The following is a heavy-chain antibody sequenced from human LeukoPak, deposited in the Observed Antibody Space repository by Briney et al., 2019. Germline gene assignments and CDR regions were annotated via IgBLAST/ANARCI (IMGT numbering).Heavy chain of an antibody. CDR3: ARFRSYDFWSGNQYYYYGMDV. D-gene: IGHD3-3*01. V-gene: IGHV4-61*01. J-gene: IGHJ6*02. CDR2: IYYSGST. CDR1: GRSVSSGSYY. Sequence: SETLSLTCTVSGRSVSSGSYYWSWIRQPPGKGLEWIGYIYYSGSTNYNPSLKSRVTISVDTSKNQFSLKLSSVTAADTAVYYCARFRSYDFWSGNQYYYYGMDVWGQGTTVTVSS.